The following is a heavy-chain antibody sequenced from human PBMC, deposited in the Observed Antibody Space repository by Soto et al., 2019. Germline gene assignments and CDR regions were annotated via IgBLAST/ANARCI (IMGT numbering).Heavy chain of an antibody. J-gene: IGHJ3*02. CDR2: ISWNSGSI. CDR3: AKSCAITGEQVADAFDI. D-gene: IGHD7-27*01. Sequence: PGGSLRLSCAASGFTFDDYAMHWVRQAPGKGLEWVSGISWNSGSIGYADSVKGRFTISRDNAKNSLYLQMNSLRAEDTALYYCAKSCAITGEQVADAFDIWGQGTMVTVSS. CDR1: GFTFDDYA. V-gene: IGHV3-9*01.